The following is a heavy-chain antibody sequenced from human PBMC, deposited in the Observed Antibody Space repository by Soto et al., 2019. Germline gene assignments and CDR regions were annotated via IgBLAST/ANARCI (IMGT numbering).Heavy chain of an antibody. CDR1: GYSFTNYW. D-gene: IGHD2-21*01. V-gene: IGHV5-10-1*01. J-gene: IGHJ3*02. Sequence: GESLKISCQGSGYSFTNYWINWVRQMPGKGLEWMGRIDPSDSYTKYSPSFQGHVTISADKSINTAYLQWSSLKASDTAMYYCARDGGDFYAFDIWGQGTMVTVS. CDR3: ARDGGDFYAFDI. CDR2: IDPSDSYT.